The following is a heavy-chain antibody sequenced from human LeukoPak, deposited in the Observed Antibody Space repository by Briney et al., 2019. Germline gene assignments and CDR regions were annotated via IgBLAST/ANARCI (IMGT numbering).Heavy chain of an antibody. CDR2: IYSGGST. Sequence: GGSLRLSCAASGFTFSSYAMSWVRQAPGKGLEWVSVIYSGGSTYYADSVKGRFTISRDNSKNTLYLQMNSLRAEDTAVYYCASSGYYYYGMDVWGQGTTVTVSS. J-gene: IGHJ6*02. CDR1: GFTFSSYA. CDR3: ASSGYYYYGMDV. V-gene: IGHV3-66*01.